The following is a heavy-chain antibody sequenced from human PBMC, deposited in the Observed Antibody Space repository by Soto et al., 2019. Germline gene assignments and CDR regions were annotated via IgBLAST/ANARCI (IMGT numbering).Heavy chain of an antibody. CDR2: IYYSGST. V-gene: IGHV4-31*03. J-gene: IGHJ6*02. Sequence: QVQLQESGPGLVKPSQTLSLTCTVSGGSISSGGYYWSWIRQHPGKGLEWIGYIYYSGSTYYNPSLKSRVTISVDTSKNQFSLKLSSVTAADTAVYYCASHTGLMTTVTTKYNYYGMDVWGQGTTVTVSS. CDR1: GGSISSGGYY. CDR3: ASHTGLMTTVTTKYNYYGMDV. D-gene: IGHD4-17*01.